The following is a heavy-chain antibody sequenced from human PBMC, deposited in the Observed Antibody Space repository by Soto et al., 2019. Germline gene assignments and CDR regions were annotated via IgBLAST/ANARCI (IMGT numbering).Heavy chain of an antibody. CDR3: ARDVSSSSSWYDY. J-gene: IGHJ4*02. CDR2: ISAYNGNT. CDR1: GYTFTNYG. V-gene: IGHV1-18*01. D-gene: IGHD6-13*01. Sequence: ASVKVSCKASGYTFTNYGISWVRQAPGQGLEWLGWISAYNGNTEYAQKFQGRVTMTTDTSTTTAYVELGSLTSDDTAMYYCARDVSSSSSWYDYWGQGTLVTVSS.